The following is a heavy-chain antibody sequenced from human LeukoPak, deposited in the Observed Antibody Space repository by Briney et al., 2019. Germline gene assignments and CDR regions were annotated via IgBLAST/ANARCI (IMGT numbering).Heavy chain of an antibody. Sequence: SVKVSCKASGGTFSSYAISWVRQAPGQGLEWMGRIIPILGIANYAQKFQGRVTITADKSTSTAYMELSSLRSEDTAVYYCASAPSTSWDLNWFGPWGQGTLVTVSS. J-gene: IGHJ5*02. D-gene: IGHD2-2*01. CDR2: IIPILGIA. V-gene: IGHV1-69*04. CDR1: GGTFSSYA. CDR3: ASAPSTSWDLNWFGP.